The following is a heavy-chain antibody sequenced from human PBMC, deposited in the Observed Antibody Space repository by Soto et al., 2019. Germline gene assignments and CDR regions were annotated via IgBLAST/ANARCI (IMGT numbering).Heavy chain of an antibody. CDR1: GFSLSTNGEG. CDR2: IFWDDDK. Sequence: QITLKESGPTLVKPTQTLTLTCTFSGFSLSTNGEGVGWIRQPPGKALEWLALIFWDDDKKYSPSLMSRLTITKDTSKTQVVLTMTNMDPVDTATYYCAHSAQWLEYFDYWGQGTLVTVSS. CDR3: AHSAQWLEYFDY. V-gene: IGHV2-5*02. D-gene: IGHD6-19*01. J-gene: IGHJ4*02.